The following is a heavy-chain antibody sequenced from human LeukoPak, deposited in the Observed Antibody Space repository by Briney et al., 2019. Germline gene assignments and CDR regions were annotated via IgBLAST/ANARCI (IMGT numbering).Heavy chain of an antibody. CDR3: ARASSYLLNFDY. D-gene: IGHD2-15*01. Sequence: PSETLSLTCTVSGGSISSYYWNWIRQPPGKGLEWIGYIYYSGKTNHNPSLKSRVTISVDTSKNQFSLRLSSVTAADTAVYYCARASSYLLNFDYWGQGSLVTVSS. V-gene: IGHV4-59*01. CDR2: IYYSGKT. CDR1: GGSISSYY. J-gene: IGHJ4*02.